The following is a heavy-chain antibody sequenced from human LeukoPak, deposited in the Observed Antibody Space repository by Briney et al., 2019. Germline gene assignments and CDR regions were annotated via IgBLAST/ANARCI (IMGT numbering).Heavy chain of an antibody. CDR2: IIPIFGTA. J-gene: IGHJ4*02. Sequence: SVKVSCKASGGTFSSYAISWVRQAPGQGLEWMGGIIPIFGTANYAQKFQGRVPITADESTSTAYMELSSLRSEDTAVYYCATGKGYCSSTSCYVEYWGQGTLVTVSS. D-gene: IGHD2-2*01. V-gene: IGHV1-69*13. CDR1: GGTFSSYA. CDR3: ATGKGYCSSTSCYVEY.